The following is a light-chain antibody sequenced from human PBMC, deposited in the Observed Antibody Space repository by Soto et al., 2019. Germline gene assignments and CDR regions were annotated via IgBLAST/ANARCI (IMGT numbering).Light chain of an antibody. CDR1: QRVSSN. Sequence: EIVMTQSPATLSVSPGERATLSCRASQRVSSNLAWYQQKPGQAPRLLIYGASSSATAIPARFSGSGSGTEFPLPIRSLKSEDFAVYYSQQYNNWPPLTFGGGTKVEIK. CDR3: QQYNNWPPLT. J-gene: IGKJ4*01. V-gene: IGKV3-15*01. CDR2: GAS.